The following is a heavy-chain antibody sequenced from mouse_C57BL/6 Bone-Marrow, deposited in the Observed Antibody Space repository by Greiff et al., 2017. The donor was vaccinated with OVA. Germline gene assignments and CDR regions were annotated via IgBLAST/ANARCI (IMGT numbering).Heavy chain of an antibody. D-gene: IGHD2-5*01. CDR1: EYEFPSHD. V-gene: IGHV5-2*01. CDR3: ARQGAYYSNYVVAY. CDR2: INSDGGSP. J-gene: IGHJ3*01. Sequence: EVHLVESGGGLVQPGESLKLSCESNEYEFPSHDMSWVRKTPEKRLELVAAINSDGGSPSYPDTMERRFIISRDNTKKTLYLQMSSRRSEDTALYYCARQGAYYSNYVVAYWGQGTLVTVSA.